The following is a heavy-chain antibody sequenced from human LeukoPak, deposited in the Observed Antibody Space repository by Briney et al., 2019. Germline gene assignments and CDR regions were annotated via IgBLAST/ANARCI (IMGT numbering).Heavy chain of an antibody. CDR2: ISSSGSTI. V-gene: IGHV3-48*03. CDR3: ARGGPDYVWGSYRPYYFDY. D-gene: IGHD3-16*02. Sequence: PGGSLRLSCAASGFSFSSYEMNLVRQAPGKGLEWVSYISSSGSTIYYADSVKGRFTISRDNAKNSLYLQMNSLRAEDTAVYYCARGGPDYVWGSYRPYYFDYWGQGTLVTVSS. CDR1: GFSFSSYE. J-gene: IGHJ4*02.